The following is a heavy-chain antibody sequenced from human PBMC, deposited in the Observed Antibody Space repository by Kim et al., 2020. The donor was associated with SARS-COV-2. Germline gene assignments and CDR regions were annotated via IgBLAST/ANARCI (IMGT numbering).Heavy chain of an antibody. CDR1: GYSFTSYW. J-gene: IGHJ5*02. CDR3: AMQAAAGEGDNWFDP. V-gene: IGHV5-10-1*01. D-gene: IGHD6-13*01. Sequence: GESLKISCKGSGYSFTSYWISWVRQMPGKGLEWMGRIDPSDSYTNYSPSFQGHVTISADKSISTAYLPWSSLKASDTAMYYCAMQAAAGEGDNWFDPWGQGTLVNVCS. CDR2: IDPSDSYT.